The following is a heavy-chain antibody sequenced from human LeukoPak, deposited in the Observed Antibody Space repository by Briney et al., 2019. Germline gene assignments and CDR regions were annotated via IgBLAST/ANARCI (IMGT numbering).Heavy chain of an antibody. Sequence: PGGSLRLSCAASGFVFRIYPMIWARQAPGKGLEWVSYISSSGSTIYYADSVKGRFTISRDNAKNSLYLQMNSLRAEDTAVYYCATGYSSGWYFIDYWGQGTLVTVSS. J-gene: IGHJ4*02. CDR2: ISSSGSTI. CDR3: ATGYSSGWYFIDY. CDR1: GFVFRIYP. D-gene: IGHD6-19*01. V-gene: IGHV3-48*04.